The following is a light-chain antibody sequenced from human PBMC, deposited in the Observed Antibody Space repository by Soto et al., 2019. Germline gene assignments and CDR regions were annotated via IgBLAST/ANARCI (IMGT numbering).Light chain of an antibody. V-gene: IGLV1-40*01. CDR1: SSNIATGYD. CDR2: GNS. CDR3: QSFDSSRFYV. J-gene: IGLJ1*01. Sequence: QSVLTQPPSVSGAPGQRVTISCTGSSSNIATGYDAHWYQQLPGTAPKLLIYGNSNRPSGVPDRFSGSKSGTSASLAITGLQAEDEADYYCQSFDSSRFYVFGTGTKVTVL.